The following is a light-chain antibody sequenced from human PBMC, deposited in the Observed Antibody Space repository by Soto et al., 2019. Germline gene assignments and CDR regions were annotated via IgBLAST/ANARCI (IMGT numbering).Light chain of an antibody. CDR1: QDIRKY. Sequence: DIQMTQSPSSRSASVGDRVTITCQASQDIRKYLNWYQQKPGRAPKLLIYGASNLETGVPSRFSGSGYGTDFTFTISSLQPEDIATYYCQHYDHLPPFTFGPGTKVAIK. V-gene: IGKV1-33*01. CDR3: QHYDHLPPFT. CDR2: GAS. J-gene: IGKJ3*01.